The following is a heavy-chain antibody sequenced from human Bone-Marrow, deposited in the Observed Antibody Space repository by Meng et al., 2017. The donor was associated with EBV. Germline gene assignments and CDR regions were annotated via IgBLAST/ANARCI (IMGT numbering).Heavy chain of an antibody. V-gene: IGHV1-69*12. CDR3: ASESGRGYTPDY. Sequence: QVDFVQAAVEVKKPGSRVKVPCKTSGGPFRNYAVSWVRQAPGQGLEWLVGFIPPLGAPNYAQKFHGRVTITADESTSTHYMDLSSLRSDDTAVYYCASESGRGYTPDYWGQGTLVTVSS. CDR2: FIPPLGAP. J-gene: IGHJ4*02. CDR1: GGPFRNYA. D-gene: IGHD3-10*01.